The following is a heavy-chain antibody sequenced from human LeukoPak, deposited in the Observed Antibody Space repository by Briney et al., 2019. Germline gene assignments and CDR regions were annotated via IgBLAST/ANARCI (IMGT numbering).Heavy chain of an antibody. CDR3: ARITYYDFWSGYYGPYYYYGMDV. Sequence: PSEPRSLTCAVYGVSFSGYYWSWIRQPPGKGLEWIGEINNSGSTNYNPSLKSRVTISVDTSKNQFSLKLSSVTAADTAVYYCARITYYDFWSGYYGPYYYYGMDVWGQGTTVTVSS. D-gene: IGHD3-3*01. CDR2: INNSGST. J-gene: IGHJ6*02. V-gene: IGHV4-34*01. CDR1: GVSFSGYY.